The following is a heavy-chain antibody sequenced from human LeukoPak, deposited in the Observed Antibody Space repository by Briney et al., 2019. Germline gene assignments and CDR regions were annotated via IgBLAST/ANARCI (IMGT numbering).Heavy chain of an antibody. CDR3: AREIAVAGPGDY. J-gene: IGHJ4*02. CDR1: GYTFTGYY. V-gene: IGHV1-2*02. D-gene: IGHD6-19*01. Sequence: ASVKVSCKASGYTFTGYYMHWVRQAPGQGLEWMGWINPNSGGTNYAQKFQGRVTMTRDTSISTAYMELSRLRSDDTAVYYCAREIAVAGPGDYWGQGTLVTVSS. CDR2: INPNSGGT.